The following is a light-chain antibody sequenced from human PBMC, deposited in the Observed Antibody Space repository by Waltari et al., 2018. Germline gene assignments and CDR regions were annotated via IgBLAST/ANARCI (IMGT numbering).Light chain of an antibody. CDR3: QQYGSSLLT. CDR2: GXX. J-gene: IGKJ4*01. V-gene: IGKV3-20*01. Sequence: EIVLTQSPGTLSLSPWERATLTCRSSQSVSSGYLPWYQQKTGPAHRHPXXGXXSRXTGIPXXXXGSGSGTDFTXTISRLEPEDFAVYYCQQYGSSLLTFGGGTKVEIK. CDR1: QSVSSGY.